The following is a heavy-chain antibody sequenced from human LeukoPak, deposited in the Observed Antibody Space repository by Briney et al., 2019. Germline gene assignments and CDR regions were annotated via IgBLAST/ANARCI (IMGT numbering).Heavy chain of an antibody. CDR3: ARVKYYYYGMDV. J-gene: IGHJ6*02. CDR2: ISAYNGNT. Sequence: ASVKVSCKASGYTFTSYGITWVRQAPGQGLEWMGWISAYNGNTNYAQKLQGRVTITTDTSTSTAYMELRSLRSDDTAVYYCARVKYYYYGMDVWGQGTTVTVSS. CDR1: GYTFTSYG. V-gene: IGHV1-18*01.